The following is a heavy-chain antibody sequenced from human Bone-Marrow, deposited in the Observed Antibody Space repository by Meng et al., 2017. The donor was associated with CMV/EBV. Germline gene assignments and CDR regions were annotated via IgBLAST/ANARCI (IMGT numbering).Heavy chain of an antibody. D-gene: IGHD6-19*01. Sequence: ASVKVSCKASGYTFTGYYMHWVRQAPGQGLEWMGWINPNSGGTNYAQKFQGRVTMTRDTSISTAYMELSRLRSDDTAVYYCARDFGDSSGWTPPFSEPTYYGMDVWGQGPTVTVSS. CDR2: INPNSGGT. J-gene: IGHJ6*02. CDR3: ARDFGDSSGWTPPFSEPTYYGMDV. V-gene: IGHV1-2*02. CDR1: GYTFTGYY.